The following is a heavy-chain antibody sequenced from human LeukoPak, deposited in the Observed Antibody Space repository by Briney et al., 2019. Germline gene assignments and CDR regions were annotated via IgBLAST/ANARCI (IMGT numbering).Heavy chain of an antibody. J-gene: IGHJ4*02. CDR1: GGSISSSSYY. Sequence: PSETLSLTCTVSGGSISSSSYYWGWIRQPPGKGLEWIGSTYYSGSTYYNPSLKSRVTISVDTSKNQFSLKLSSVTAADTAVYYCARLVLMVYATIDYWGQGTLVTVSS. V-gene: IGHV4-39*01. D-gene: IGHD2-8*01. CDR3: ARLVLMVYATIDY. CDR2: TYYSGST.